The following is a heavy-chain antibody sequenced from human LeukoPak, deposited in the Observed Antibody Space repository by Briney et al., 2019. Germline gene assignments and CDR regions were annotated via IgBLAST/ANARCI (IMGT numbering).Heavy chain of an antibody. J-gene: IGHJ3*02. D-gene: IGHD2-2*01. CDR3: ARRVGYCSSTSCSGSDAFDI. Sequence: GESLKISCKGSGCSFTSYWIGWVRQMPGKGLEWMGIIYPGDSDTRYSPSFQGQVTISADKSISTAYLQWSSLKASDTAMYYCARRVGYCSSTSCSGSDAFDIWGQGTMVTVSS. CDR1: GCSFTSYW. V-gene: IGHV5-51*01. CDR2: IYPGDSDT.